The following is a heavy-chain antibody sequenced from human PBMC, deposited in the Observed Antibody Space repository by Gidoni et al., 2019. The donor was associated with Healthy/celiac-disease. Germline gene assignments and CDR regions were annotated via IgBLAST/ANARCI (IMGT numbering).Heavy chain of an antibody. CDR1: GGTVSSYA. J-gene: IGHJ6*02. CDR2: IIPIFGTA. D-gene: IGHD3-10*01. V-gene: IGHV1-69*01. Sequence: QVQLVQSGAEVKKPGSSVKVSCKASGGTVSSYAVRWVRQAPGQGLEWMGGIIPIFGTANYAQKFQGRVTITADESTSTAYMELSSLRSEDTAVYYCARVSYGSGSYYKYYYYYGMDVWGQGTTVTVSS. CDR3: ARVSYGSGSYYKYYYYYGMDV.